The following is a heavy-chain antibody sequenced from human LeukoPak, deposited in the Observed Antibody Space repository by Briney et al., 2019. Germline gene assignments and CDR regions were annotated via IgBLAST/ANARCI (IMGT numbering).Heavy chain of an antibody. J-gene: IGHJ4*02. CDR3: AKRDSSGYYGHYFDY. D-gene: IGHD3-22*01. V-gene: IGHV3-23*01. CDR2: ISGSGGST. Sequence: QSGGSLRLSCAASGSILSDHHMDWVRQAPGKGLEWVSAISGSGGSTYYADSVKGRFTISRDNSKNTLYLQMNSLRAEDTAVYYCAKRDSSGYYGHYFDYWGQGTLVTVSS. CDR1: GSILSDHH.